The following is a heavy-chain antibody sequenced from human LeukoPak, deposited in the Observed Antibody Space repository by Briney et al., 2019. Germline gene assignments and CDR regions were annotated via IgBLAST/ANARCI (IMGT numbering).Heavy chain of an antibody. V-gene: IGHV3-7*01. CDR3: ARDWVRGTNWFDP. Sequence: PGGSLRLSCAASGFTFSSYWMSWVRQAPGKGLEWVANIKQDGSEKYYVDSVKGRFTISRDNAKNSLYLQMNSLRAEDTAVYYCARDWVRGTNWFDPWGQGTLVTVSS. D-gene: IGHD3-10*01. CDR2: IKQDGSEK. CDR1: GFTFSSYW. J-gene: IGHJ5*02.